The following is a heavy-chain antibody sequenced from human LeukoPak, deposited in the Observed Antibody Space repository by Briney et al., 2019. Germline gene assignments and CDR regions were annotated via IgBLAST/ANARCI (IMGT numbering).Heavy chain of an antibody. V-gene: IGHV1-18*01. D-gene: IGHD3-3*01. Sequence: ASVKVSCKASGYIFSSYDIHWVRQAPGRGLEWMGWISPYNANTNYAQKFQGRVTMTTDISTSTAYMELRSLRSDDSAVYYCAGDDGFWNSYHGAFDIWGQGTMVTVSS. CDR3: AGDDGFWNSYHGAFDI. CDR1: GYIFSSYD. J-gene: IGHJ3*02. CDR2: ISPYNANT.